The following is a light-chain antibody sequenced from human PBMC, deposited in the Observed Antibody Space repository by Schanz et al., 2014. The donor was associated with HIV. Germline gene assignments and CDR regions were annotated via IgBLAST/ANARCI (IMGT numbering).Light chain of an antibody. CDR2: DNT. J-gene: IGLJ3*02. CDR1: SSNIGANYD. CDR3: SSYTSSSTLG. Sequence: QSVLAQPPSVSGALGQRVTISCTGSSSNIGANYDVHWYQLLPGSAPKLLIFDNTNRPSGVPARFSGSKSGSSASLAISGLQAEDEADYYCSSYTSSSTLGFGGGTKVTVL. V-gene: IGLV1-40*01.